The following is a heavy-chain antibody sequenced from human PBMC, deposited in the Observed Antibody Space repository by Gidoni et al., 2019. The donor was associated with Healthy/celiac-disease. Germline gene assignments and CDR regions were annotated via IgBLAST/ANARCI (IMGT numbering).Heavy chain of an antibody. V-gene: IGHV4-34*01. J-gene: IGHJ5*02. CDR2: INHSGST. Sequence: QVQLQQWGAGLLKPSETLSLTCAVYGGSFSGYYWRWIRQPPGKGLEWIGEINHSGSTNYNPSLKSRVTISVDTSKNQFSLKLSSVTAADTAVYYCARRRRRDIVVVPAAMPPYNWFDPWGQGTLVTVSS. CDR3: ARRRRRDIVVVPAAMPPYNWFDP. D-gene: IGHD2-2*01. CDR1: GGSFSGYY.